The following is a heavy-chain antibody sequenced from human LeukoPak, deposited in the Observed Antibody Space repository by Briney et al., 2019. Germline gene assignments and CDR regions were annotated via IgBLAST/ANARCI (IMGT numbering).Heavy chain of an antibody. J-gene: IGHJ3*02. CDR1: GFTFDDCA. CDR3: AKSSGIVVVPAAPGGAFDI. Sequence: GGSLRLSCAASGFTFDDCAMHWVRQAPGKGLEWVSGISWNSGSIGYADSVKGRFTISRDNAKNSLYLQMNSLRAEDTALYYCAKSSGIVVVPAAPGGAFDIWGQGTMVTVSS. CDR2: ISWNSGSI. V-gene: IGHV3-9*01. D-gene: IGHD2-2*01.